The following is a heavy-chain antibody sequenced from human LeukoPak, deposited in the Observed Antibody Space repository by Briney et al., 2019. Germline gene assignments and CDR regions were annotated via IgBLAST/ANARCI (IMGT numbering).Heavy chain of an antibody. V-gene: IGHV3-30-3*01. J-gene: IGHJ6*02. CDR1: GFTFSSYA. CDR2: ISYDGSNK. Sequence: PGGSLRLSCAASGFTFSSYAMHWVRQAPGEGLEWVAVISYDGSNKYYADSVKGRFTISRDNSKNTLYLQMNSLRAEDTAVYYRARGGIVGPTSYFYYGMDVWGQGTTVTVSS. CDR3: ARGGIVGPTSYFYYGMDV. D-gene: IGHD1-26*01.